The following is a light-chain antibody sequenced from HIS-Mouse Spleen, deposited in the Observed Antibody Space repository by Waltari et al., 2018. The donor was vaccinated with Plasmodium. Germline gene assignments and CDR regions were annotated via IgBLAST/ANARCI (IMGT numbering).Light chain of an antibody. CDR3: QQRSNWPSLT. CDR1: QSVSSY. Sequence: EIVLTQSPATLSLSPGERATLSCRASQSVSSYLAWYHKKPGQAPRLLIYDASNRATGIPARFSGSGSGTDFTLTISSLEPEDFAVYYWQQRSNWPSLTFGGGTKVEIK. CDR2: DAS. J-gene: IGKJ4*01. V-gene: IGKV3-11*01.